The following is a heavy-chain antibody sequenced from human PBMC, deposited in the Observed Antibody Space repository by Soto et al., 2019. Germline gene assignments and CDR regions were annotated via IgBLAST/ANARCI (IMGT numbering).Heavy chain of an antibody. CDR2: IDYNSGHT. D-gene: IGHD1-1*01. Sequence: QVQLVQSGAEVKKPGASVKVSCKASGYTFTRYGISWVRQAPGQGLEWMGWIDYNSGHTNYAQNRRGRGTMTTETSTTTAYIEVRRRIADDPAVYYCASVSALPGKYWGLGTPVTVSS. CDR1: GYTFTRYG. CDR3: ASVSALPGKY. V-gene: IGHV1-18*01. J-gene: IGHJ4*02.